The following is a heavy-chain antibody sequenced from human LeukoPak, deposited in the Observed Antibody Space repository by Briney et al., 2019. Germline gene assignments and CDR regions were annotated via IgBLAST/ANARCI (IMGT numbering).Heavy chain of an antibody. V-gene: IGHV4-39*07. D-gene: IGHD6-25*01. CDR3: ASQKYSSDGWAFDI. CDR2: IYYSGST. Sequence: SETLSLTCTVSGGSISSSSYYWGWIRQPPGKGLEWIGSIYYSGSTYYNPSLKSRVTISVDTSKNQFSLKLSSVTAADTAVYYCASQKYSSDGWAFDIWGQGTMVTVSS. CDR1: GGSISSSSYY. J-gene: IGHJ3*02.